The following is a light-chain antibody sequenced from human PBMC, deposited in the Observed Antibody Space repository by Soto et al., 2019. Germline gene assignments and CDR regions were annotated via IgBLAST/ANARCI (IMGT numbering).Light chain of an antibody. CDR3: QQYSDWPT. J-gene: IGKJ4*01. CDR2: GAS. CDR1: QSVSSN. V-gene: IGKV3D-15*01. Sequence: EIEMTQSPATLSVSPGGRATLSCRASQSVSSNLAWYQQTLGQAPRLLIYGASNRATGIPARFSGSGSGTEFTLTISSLQSEDFAVYYCQQYSDWPTFGGGTKVDI.